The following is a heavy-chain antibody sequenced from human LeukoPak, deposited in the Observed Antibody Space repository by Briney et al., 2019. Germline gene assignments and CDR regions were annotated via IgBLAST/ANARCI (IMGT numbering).Heavy chain of an antibody. CDR2: INQDGSEK. D-gene: IGHD4-17*01. CDR3: ARGHYGDYV. Sequence: GGSLRLSCAASGFIFSTYWMNWVRQAPGKGLEWVASINQDGSEKYYVDSVKGRFTISRDNAKNSLYVEMNRLRGEDTAVYYCARGHYGDYVWGQGTLVTVSS. CDR1: GFIFSTYW. J-gene: IGHJ4*02. V-gene: IGHV3-7*01.